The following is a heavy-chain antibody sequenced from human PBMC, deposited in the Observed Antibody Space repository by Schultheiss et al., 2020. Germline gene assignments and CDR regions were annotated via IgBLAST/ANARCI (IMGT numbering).Heavy chain of an antibody. Sequence: SETLSLTCTVSGYSISSGYYWGWIRQPPGKGLEWIVSIYHSGSTYYNPSLKSRVTISVDTSKNQFSLKLSSVTAADTAVYYCARDYSSGPDWGQGTLVTVSS. CDR3: ARDYSSGPD. CDR1: GYSISSGYY. V-gene: IGHV4-38-2*02. CDR2: IYHSGST. J-gene: IGHJ4*02. D-gene: IGHD6-19*01.